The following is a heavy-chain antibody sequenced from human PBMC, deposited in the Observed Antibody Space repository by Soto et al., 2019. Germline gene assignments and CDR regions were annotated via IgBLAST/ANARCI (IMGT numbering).Heavy chain of an antibody. J-gene: IGHJ5*02. CDR1: GGSISSSSYY. V-gene: IGHV4-39*01. Sequence: SETLSLTCTVSGGSISSSSYYWGWIRQPPGKGLEWIGSIYYSGSTYYNPSLKSRVTISVDTSKNQFSLKLSSVTAADTAVYYCASTVSLGVLNWFDPWGQRTLVTVSS. CDR3: ASTVSLGVLNWFDP. D-gene: IGHD3-3*01. CDR2: IYYSGST.